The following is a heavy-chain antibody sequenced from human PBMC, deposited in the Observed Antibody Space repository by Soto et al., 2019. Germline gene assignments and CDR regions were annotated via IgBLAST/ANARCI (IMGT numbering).Heavy chain of an antibody. CDR2: IYYSGGT. Sequence: QVQLQESGPGLVKPSQTLSLTCTVSGGSISSDDYYWSWIRQPPGKGLGWIGHIYYSGGTYYNPSLKSRVTISVDTSANRFSLNVRSVTAADTAVYYCARDRGGTWMYKWFDPWGQGTPVTVSS. D-gene: IGHD3-10*01. J-gene: IGHJ5*02. CDR1: GGSISSDDYY. V-gene: IGHV4-30-4*01. CDR3: ARDRGGTWMYKWFDP.